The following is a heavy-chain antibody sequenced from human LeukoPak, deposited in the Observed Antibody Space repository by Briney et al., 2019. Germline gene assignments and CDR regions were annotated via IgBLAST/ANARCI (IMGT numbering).Heavy chain of an antibody. CDR3: AXXXXNXXDXSGYYNYYYYMDV. J-gene: IGHJ6*03. Sequence: GAXVKVSCKTSGGTFSSYAISWVRQAPGQGLEWMGGIIPIFGTPNYAQKFQGKVTITADKSTSTAYMEVSRLRSEDTAVYYCAXXXXNXXDXSGYYNYYYYMDVWGKGTTVTVSS. CDR2: IIPIFGTP. D-gene: IGHD3-22*01. CDR1: GGTFSSYA. V-gene: IGHV1-69*06.